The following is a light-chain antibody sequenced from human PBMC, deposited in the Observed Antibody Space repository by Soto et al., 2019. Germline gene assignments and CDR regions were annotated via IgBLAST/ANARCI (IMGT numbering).Light chain of an antibody. Sequence: VLTQAPGALSLSRGERDTLSCWASQTVSSNYLAWYQQKPGQAPRLLIYGASSRATGIPDRFSGSGSGTDFVLTISRLEPEDFAVYYCQQYFKSPSTFGQGTKLDI. V-gene: IGKV3-20*01. CDR3: QQYFKSPST. CDR1: QTVSSNY. J-gene: IGKJ1*01. CDR2: GAS.